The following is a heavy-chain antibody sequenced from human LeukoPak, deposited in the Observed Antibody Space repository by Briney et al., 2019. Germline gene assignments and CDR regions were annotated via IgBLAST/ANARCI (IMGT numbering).Heavy chain of an antibody. CDR2: IYYSGST. J-gene: IGHJ4*02. CDR1: GGSISSYY. D-gene: IGHD5-12*01. CDR3: ARERLDSGYPPHFDY. Sequence: SETLSLTCTVSGGSISSYYWSWIRQPPGKGLEWIGYIYYSGSTNYNPSLKSRVTISVDTSKNQFSLKLSSVTAADTAVYYCARERLDSGYPPHFDYWGQGTLVTVSS. V-gene: IGHV4-59*01.